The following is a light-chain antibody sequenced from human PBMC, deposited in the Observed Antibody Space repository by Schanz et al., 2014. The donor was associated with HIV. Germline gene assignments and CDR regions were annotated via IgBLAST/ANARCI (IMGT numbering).Light chain of an antibody. V-gene: IGKV3-20*01. CDR2: GAY. Sequence: PGTLSLSPGERATLSCRASQSVSSTYIAWYQQKPGQAPRILIYGAYNRATGIPDRFSGSGSGTDFTLTISRVEPEDYAVYYCQYYGSPPWTFGQGTKVEVK. CDR3: QYYGSPPWT. J-gene: IGKJ1*01. CDR1: QSVSSTY.